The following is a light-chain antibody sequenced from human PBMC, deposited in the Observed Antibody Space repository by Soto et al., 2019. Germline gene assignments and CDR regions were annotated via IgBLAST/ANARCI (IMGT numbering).Light chain of an antibody. CDR3: QQYNNWPPIT. Sequence: EIVMTHSPATLSXXXGXXAXLXCRASQSVSIKLAWYQQKPGQAPRLLIYDTSTRATGIPARFSGSGSGTEFTLTISSLQSEDFAVYYCQQYNNWPPITFGQGTRLEIK. J-gene: IGKJ5*01. CDR2: DTS. V-gene: IGKV3-15*01. CDR1: QSVSIK.